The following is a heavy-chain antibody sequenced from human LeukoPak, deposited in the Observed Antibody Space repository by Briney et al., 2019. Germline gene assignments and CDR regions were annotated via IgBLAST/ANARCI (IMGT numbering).Heavy chain of an antibody. Sequence: PGGSLRLSCAASGFTFSSYGMHWVRQAPGKGLEWVAFIRYDGSNKYYGDSVKGRFTISRDNSKNTLYLQMDSLRAEGTAVYYCAKPSLYDYDTGGYYRYWYFDLWGRGTLVTVSS. V-gene: IGHV3-30*02. CDR1: GFTFSSYG. D-gene: IGHD3-22*01. CDR2: IRYDGSNK. J-gene: IGHJ2*01. CDR3: AKPSLYDYDTGGYYRYWYFDL.